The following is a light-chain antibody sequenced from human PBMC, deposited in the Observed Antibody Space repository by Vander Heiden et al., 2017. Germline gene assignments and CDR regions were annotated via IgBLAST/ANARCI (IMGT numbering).Light chain of an antibody. CDR3: QQFNSYPVT. J-gene: IGKJ1*01. CDR1: QSISNY. Sequence: DIQVTQSPSTLSAAVGERVTITCRASQSISNYLAWYQQKPGKAPRLLIYKASSLESGVPLRFSGSGSGTEFTLTISSLQSDDFATYYCQQFNSYPVTFGQGTKVEIK. CDR2: KAS. V-gene: IGKV1-5*03.